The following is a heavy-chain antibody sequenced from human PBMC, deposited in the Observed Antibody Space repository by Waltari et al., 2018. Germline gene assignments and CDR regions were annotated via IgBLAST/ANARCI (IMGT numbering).Heavy chain of an antibody. CDR1: GFTFGDYA. D-gene: IGHD3-16*01. J-gene: IGHJ4*02. CDR2: IRSKAYGGTT. CDR3: TRDRGPRD. V-gene: IGHV3-49*04. Sequence: EVQLVESGGGLVQPGRSLRLSCTASGFTFGDYAMSWVRQAPGKGLEWVGFIRSKAYGGTTEYAASVKGRFTISRDDSKSIAYLQMNSLKTEDTAVYYCTRDRGPRDWGQGTLVTVSS.